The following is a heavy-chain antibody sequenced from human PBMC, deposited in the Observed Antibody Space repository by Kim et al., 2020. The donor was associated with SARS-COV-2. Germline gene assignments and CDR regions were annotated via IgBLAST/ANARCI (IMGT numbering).Heavy chain of an antibody. D-gene: IGHD3-22*01. Sequence: GGSLRLSCAASGFTFSSYSMNWVRQAPGKGLEWVSYISSSSTIYYADSVKGRFTISRDNAKNSLYLQMNSLRDEDTAVYYCARERHYYYDSSAFVDYWGQGTLVTVSS. J-gene: IGHJ4*02. CDR2: ISSSSTI. CDR3: ARERHYYYDSSAFVDY. CDR1: GFTFSSYS. V-gene: IGHV3-48*02.